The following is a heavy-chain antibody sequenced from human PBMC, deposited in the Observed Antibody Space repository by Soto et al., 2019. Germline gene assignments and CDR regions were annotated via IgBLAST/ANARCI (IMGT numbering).Heavy chain of an antibody. Sequence: QVQLVQSGAEVKKPGSSVKVSCKASGGTFSSYAISWVRQAPGQGLEWMGGIIPIFGTANYAQKFQGRVTITADKYTSTAYMELSSLISEDTAVYYCARAPDYDFWSGWGLDVWGQGTTVTVSS. CDR1: GGTFSSYA. J-gene: IGHJ6*02. D-gene: IGHD3-3*01. CDR3: ARAPDYDFWSGWGLDV. CDR2: IIPIFGTA. V-gene: IGHV1-69*06.